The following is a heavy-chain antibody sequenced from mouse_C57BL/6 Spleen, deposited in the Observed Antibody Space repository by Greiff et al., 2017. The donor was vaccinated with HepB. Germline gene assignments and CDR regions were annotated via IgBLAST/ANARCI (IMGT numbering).Heavy chain of an antibody. CDR2: ISSGGSYT. CDR1: GFTFSSYG. J-gene: IGHJ2*01. CDR3: ARRPGYYFDY. V-gene: IGHV5-6*02. Sequence: DVMLVESGGDLVKPGGSLKLSCAASGFTFSSYGMSWVRQTPDKRLEWVATISSGGSYTYYPDSVKGRFTISRDNAKNTLYLQMSSLKSEDTAMYYCARRPGYYFDYWGQGTTLTVSS.